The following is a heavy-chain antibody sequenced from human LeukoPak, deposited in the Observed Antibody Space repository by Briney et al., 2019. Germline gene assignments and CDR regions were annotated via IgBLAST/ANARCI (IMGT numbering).Heavy chain of an antibody. CDR3: AKFSPSYYDSSGGLDY. CDR1: GFTFSSYA. D-gene: IGHD3-22*01. CDR2: ISASGGTT. V-gene: IGHV3-23*01. Sequence: PGGSLRLSCATSGFTFSSYAMGWVRQAPGKGLEWVSAISASGGTTFYTDSVKGRFTISRDNFKNTLYLQMNSLRVEDTAVYYCAKFSPSYYDSSGGLDYWGQGTLVTVSS. J-gene: IGHJ4*02.